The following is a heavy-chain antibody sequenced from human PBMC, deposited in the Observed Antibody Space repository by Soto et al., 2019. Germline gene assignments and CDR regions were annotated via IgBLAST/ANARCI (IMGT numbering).Heavy chain of an antibody. CDR1: GYTFTSYG. D-gene: IGHD6-13*01. J-gene: IGHJ4*02. CDR2: ISAYNGNT. V-gene: IGHV1-18*01. CDR3: ARDRRASSSWLLY. Sequence: QVQLVQSGAEVKKPGASVKVSCKASGYTFTSYGISWVRQAPGQGLEWMGWISAYNGNTNYAQKLQGRATMTTDTSTSTAYIELRSLRSDDPAVYYCARDRRASSSWLLYWGQGTLVTVSS.